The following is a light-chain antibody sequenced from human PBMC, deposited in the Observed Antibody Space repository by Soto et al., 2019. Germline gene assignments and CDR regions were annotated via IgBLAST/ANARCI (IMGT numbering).Light chain of an antibody. J-gene: IGLJ2*01. CDR1: SSDVGGYQY. CDR3: SSYTGDNTVL. Sequence: QSALTQPASVSGSPGQSITISCTGTSSDVGGYQYVSWYQQHPGKAPKLMIYEVSNRPSGVSNRLSGSKSANTASLTISGLQAEDEAEYYCSSYTGDNTVLFGGGTQLTVL. CDR2: EVS. V-gene: IGLV2-14*01.